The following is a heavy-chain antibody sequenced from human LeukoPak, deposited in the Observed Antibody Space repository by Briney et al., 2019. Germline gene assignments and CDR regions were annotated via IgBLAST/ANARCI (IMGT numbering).Heavy chain of an antibody. Sequence: GGSLRLSCAASGFTFSSYAMSWVRQAPGKGLEWVSYISSSSSTIYYADSVKGRFTIPRDNAKNSLYLQMNSLRDEDTAVYYCARFPHYYDSSGYSFWGQGTLVTVSS. V-gene: IGHV3-48*02. CDR3: ARFPHYYDSSGYSF. D-gene: IGHD3-22*01. CDR2: ISSSSSTI. CDR1: GFTFSSYA. J-gene: IGHJ4*02.